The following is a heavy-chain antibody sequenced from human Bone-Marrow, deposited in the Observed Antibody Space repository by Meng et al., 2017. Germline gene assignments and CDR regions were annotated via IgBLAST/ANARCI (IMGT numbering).Heavy chain of an antibody. CDR2: INPSGGST. CDR3: ARGNYGSGSYYNADWFDP. J-gene: IGHJ5*02. D-gene: IGHD3-10*01. V-gene: IGHV1-46*01. CDR1: GYTFTSYY. Sequence: KVSCKASGYTFTSYYMHWVRQAPGQGLEWMGIINPSGGSTSYAQKFQGRVTMTRDTSTSTVYMELSSLRSEDTAVYYCARGNYGSGSYYNADWFDPWGQGTLVTVSS.